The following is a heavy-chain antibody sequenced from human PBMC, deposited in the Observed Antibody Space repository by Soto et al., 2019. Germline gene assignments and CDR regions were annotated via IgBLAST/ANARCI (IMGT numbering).Heavy chain of an antibody. V-gene: IGHV4-59*01. CDR2: IYYSGTT. CDR3: ARESGYERYFDY. CDR1: GGSISSYY. Sequence: QVQLQESGPGLVKPSETLSLTCTVSGGSISSYYWHWIRQSPGKGLEWIGYIYYSGTTNYNPSLKSRVTISLDPSKNQFSLNLRSVTAADTAVYYCARESGYERYFDYWGLGTLVTVSS. D-gene: IGHD5-12*01. J-gene: IGHJ4*02.